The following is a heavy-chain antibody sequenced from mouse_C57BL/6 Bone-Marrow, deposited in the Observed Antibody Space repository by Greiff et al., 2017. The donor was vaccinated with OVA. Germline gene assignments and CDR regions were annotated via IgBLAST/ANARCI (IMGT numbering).Heavy chain of an antibody. CDR3: ARSDGYPFYAMDY. Sequence: QVQLQQPGTELVKPGASVKLSCKASGYTFTSYWMHWVKQRPGQGLEWIGNINPSTGGTNYNEKFKSKATLTVDKSSSTAYMQLSSLTAEDSAVYYCARSDGYPFYAMDYWGQGTSVTVSS. D-gene: IGHD2-3*01. J-gene: IGHJ4*01. CDR2: INPSTGGT. V-gene: IGHV1-53*01. CDR1: GYTFTSYW.